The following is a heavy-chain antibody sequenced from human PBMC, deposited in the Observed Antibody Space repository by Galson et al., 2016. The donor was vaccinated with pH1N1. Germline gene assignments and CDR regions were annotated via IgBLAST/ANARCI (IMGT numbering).Heavy chain of an antibody. Sequence: QSGAEVKKPGESLKISCSGAGYRFSTYWIGWVRQMPGQGLEWMAIIYPNTSDTKYNPSFEGQVTISADRSIRTAYLQWSSLKASDTAIYYCARGRRDSAYNLNPTPYYWGQGTLVTVSS. CDR2: IYPNTSDT. D-gene: IGHD1-14*01. J-gene: IGHJ4*02. CDR1: GYRFSTYW. CDR3: ARGRRDSAYNLNPTPYY. V-gene: IGHV5-51*03.